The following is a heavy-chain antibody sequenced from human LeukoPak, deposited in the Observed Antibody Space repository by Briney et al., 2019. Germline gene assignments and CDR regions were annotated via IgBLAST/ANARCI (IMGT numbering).Heavy chain of an antibody. CDR2: ISGSGGST. CDR3: AKPYDYSNYGHYSMDV. D-gene: IGHD4-11*01. Sequence: GGSLRLSCAASGFTFSSYAMSWVRQAPGKGLEWVSTISGSGGSTYYADSVKGRFTISRDNSKNTLYLQMNSLRAEDTAVYYCAKPYDYSNYGHYSMDVWGQGTTVTVSS. V-gene: IGHV3-23*01. J-gene: IGHJ6*02. CDR1: GFTFSSYA.